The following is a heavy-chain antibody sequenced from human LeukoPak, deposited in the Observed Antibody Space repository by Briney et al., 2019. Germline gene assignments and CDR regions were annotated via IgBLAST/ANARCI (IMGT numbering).Heavy chain of an antibody. CDR3: ARGLDSVTWGPFDI. J-gene: IGHJ3*02. V-gene: IGHV3-23*01. CDR1: GFTFSTYT. D-gene: IGHD2-2*03. Sequence: EGSLRLSCAASGFTFSTYTMSWVRQAPGKGLEWVSAINTGGGTSSADSVKGRFTISRDNSESTLYLQMSSLRAEDTAVYYCARGLDSVTWGPFDIWGQGTVVTVSS. CDR2: INTGGGT.